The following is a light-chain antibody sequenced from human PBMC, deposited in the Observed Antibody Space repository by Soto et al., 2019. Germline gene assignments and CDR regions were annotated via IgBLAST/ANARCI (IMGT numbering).Light chain of an antibody. V-gene: IGLV1-40*01. CDR3: GSYTSATTWV. J-gene: IGLJ3*02. CDR1: SSNIGRGYD. Sequence: QSVLTQPPSVSGAPGQRVTISCTGSSSNIGRGYDVHWYQQVPGSAPRLLLSGDNTRPSGVPDRFSGSRSGTSASLAITGLQAEDEADYYCGSYTSATTWVFGGGTKLTVL. CDR2: GDN.